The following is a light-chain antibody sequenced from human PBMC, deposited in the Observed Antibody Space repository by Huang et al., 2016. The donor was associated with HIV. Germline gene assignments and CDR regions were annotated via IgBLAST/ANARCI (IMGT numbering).Light chain of an antibody. V-gene: IGKV1-9*01. J-gene: IGKJ4*01. CDR1: QDIDSY. CDR2: AAS. CDR3: QQVKTYPLT. Sequence: IQLTQSPSSLSASVGERVTITCRASQDIDSYLAWYQLKPWKAPKLLIYAASSLQSRVPLRFSGSVSGTDFILTISSLQPEDSATYYCQQVKTYPLTFGGGTRVEF.